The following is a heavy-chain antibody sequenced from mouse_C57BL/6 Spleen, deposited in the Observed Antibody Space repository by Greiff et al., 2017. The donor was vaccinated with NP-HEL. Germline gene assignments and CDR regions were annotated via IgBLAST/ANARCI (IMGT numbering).Heavy chain of an antibody. CDR2: IDPSDSYT. Sequence: QVQLQQSGAELVKPGASVKLSCKASGYTFTSYWMQWVKQRPGQGLEWIGEIDPSDSYTNYNQKFKGKATLTVDTSSSTAYMQLSSLTSEDSAVYYCARKELGLYYFDYWGQGTTLTVSS. V-gene: IGHV1-50*01. D-gene: IGHD4-1*01. CDR1: GYTFTSYW. J-gene: IGHJ2*01. CDR3: ARKELGLYYFDY.